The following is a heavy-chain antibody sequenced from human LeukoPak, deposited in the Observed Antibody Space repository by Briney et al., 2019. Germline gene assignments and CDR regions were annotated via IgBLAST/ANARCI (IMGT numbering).Heavy chain of an antibody. CDR1: GFTFSSYE. D-gene: IGHD3-10*01. J-gene: IGHJ5*02. Sequence: LRLSCADSGFTFSSYEMNSVRQPPGKGLEWIGSIYYSGSTYYNPSLKSRVTISVDTSKNQFSLKLSSVTAADTAVYYCARSRSLSYYGPGDWFDPWGQGTLVIVSS. CDR2: IYYSGST. V-gene: IGHV4-39*01. CDR3: ARSRSLSYYGPGDWFDP.